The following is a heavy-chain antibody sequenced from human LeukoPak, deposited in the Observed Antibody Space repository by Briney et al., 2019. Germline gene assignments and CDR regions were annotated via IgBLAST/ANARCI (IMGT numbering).Heavy chain of an antibody. Sequence: SVKVSCKASGGTFSSYAISWVRQAPGQGVEWMGGIIPIFGTANYAQKFQGRVTITADESTSTAYMELSSLRSEDTAVYYCARDSTSPHYDILTGPLDYWGQGTLVTVSS. CDR2: IIPIFGTA. CDR3: ARDSTSPHYDILTGPLDY. D-gene: IGHD3-9*01. CDR1: GGTFSSYA. V-gene: IGHV1-69*13. J-gene: IGHJ4*02.